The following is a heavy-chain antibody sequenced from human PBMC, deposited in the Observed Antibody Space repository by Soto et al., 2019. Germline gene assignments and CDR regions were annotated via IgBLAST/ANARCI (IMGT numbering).Heavy chain of an antibody. CDR3: ARDFRSGYSGYDADFDY. V-gene: IGHV3-11*01. Sequence: SLRLSCAASGCTFSNYSMSWIRQAPGEGLEWVSYISSSGSTIYYADSVKGRFTISRDNAKNSLYLQMNSLRAEDTAVYYCARDFRSGYSGYDADFDYWGQGTLVTVSS. D-gene: IGHD5-12*01. CDR2: ISSSGSTI. J-gene: IGHJ4*02. CDR1: GCTFSNYS.